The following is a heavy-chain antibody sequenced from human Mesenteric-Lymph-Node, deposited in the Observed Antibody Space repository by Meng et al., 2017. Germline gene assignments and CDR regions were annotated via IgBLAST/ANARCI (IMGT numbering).Heavy chain of an antibody. D-gene: IGHD4-23*01. CDR1: GCSISSSY. Sequence: VRLQNPGPGPVKPSETLSLPCTVAGCSISSSYWSWIRQPPGKGLEWIGYIYDSGSTNYNPSLKSRVTISVDTSKNQFSLKLSSVTAADTAVYYCARDGIDYGGKWWYFDLWGRGTLVTVSS. CDR2: IYDSGST. V-gene: IGHV4-59*01. J-gene: IGHJ2*01. CDR3: ARDGIDYGGKWWYFDL.